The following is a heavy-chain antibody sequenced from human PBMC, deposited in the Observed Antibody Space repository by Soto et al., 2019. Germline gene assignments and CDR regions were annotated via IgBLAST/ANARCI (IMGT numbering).Heavy chain of an antibody. Sequence: QVQLVQSGAEVKKPGASVKVSCKASGYTFTSYAMHWVRQAPGQRLEWMGWINAGNGNTKYSQKFPGRVTITRDTSASPAYMELSSLRSEDTAVYYCARGPGGPDGHGDYWGQGTLVTVSS. CDR1: GYTFTSYA. D-gene: IGHD2-15*01. V-gene: IGHV1-3*01. CDR2: INAGNGNT. J-gene: IGHJ4*02. CDR3: ARGPGGPDGHGDY.